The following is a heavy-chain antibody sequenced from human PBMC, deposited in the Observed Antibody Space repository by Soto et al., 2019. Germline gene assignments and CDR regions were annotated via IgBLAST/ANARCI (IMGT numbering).Heavy chain of an antibody. CDR3: AKALNARAVAGRSYGMDF. D-gene: IGHD6-19*01. V-gene: IGHV3-30*18. CDR2: ISYDGSSK. Sequence: GGSMRLSCEASGFNFNTYGMQWVRQAQGKGLEWVAVISYDGSSKYYVDSVKGRFTISRDNSKNTLYLQMNSLRPEDTAFYYCAKALNARAVAGRSYGMDFWGQGTTVTVSS. CDR1: GFNFNTYG. J-gene: IGHJ6*02.